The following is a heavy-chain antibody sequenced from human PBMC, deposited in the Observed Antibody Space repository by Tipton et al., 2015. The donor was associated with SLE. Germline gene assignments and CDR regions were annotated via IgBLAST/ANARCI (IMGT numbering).Heavy chain of an antibody. D-gene: IGHD3-3*01. CDR3: ARALPFNYDFWSGYSTDPFDV. CDR1: GGSISNY. J-gene: IGHJ3*01. V-gene: IGHV4-59*01. Sequence: LRLSCTISGGSISNYWSWIRQPPGKPLEWIGYVYYGGSTKYNPSLKSRVTISVDTSKNQFSLKLTSVTAADTAVYYCARALPFNYDFWSGYSTDPFDVWGQGTMVTVSA. CDR2: VYYGGST.